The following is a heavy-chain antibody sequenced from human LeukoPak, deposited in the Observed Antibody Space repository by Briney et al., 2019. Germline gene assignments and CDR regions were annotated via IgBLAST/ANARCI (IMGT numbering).Heavy chain of an antibody. Sequence: SETLSLTCTVSGGSISSYHWSWIRQPPGEGLEWIGYIYYSGSTKYNPSLKSRVSISIDTSKNQFSLKLSSVTAADTAVYYCARGAGAGYNLQPFDYWGQGTLVTVSS. D-gene: IGHD5-24*01. V-gene: IGHV4-59*08. J-gene: IGHJ4*02. CDR2: IYYSGST. CDR3: ARGAGAGYNLQPFDY. CDR1: GGSISSYH.